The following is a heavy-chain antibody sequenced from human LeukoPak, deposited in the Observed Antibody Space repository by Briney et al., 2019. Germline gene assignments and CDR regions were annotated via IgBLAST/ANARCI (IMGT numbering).Heavy chain of an antibody. J-gene: IGHJ5*02. CDR1: GCTFTGYY. Sequence: ASVKVSCKASGCTFTGYYMHWVRQAPGQGLEWMGWINPNSGGTNYAQKFQGRVTMTRDTSISTAYMELSRLRSDDTAVYYCAREQDYYDSSGYFRFDPWGQGTLVTVSS. CDR2: INPNSGGT. CDR3: AREQDYYDSSGYFRFDP. D-gene: IGHD3-22*01. V-gene: IGHV1-2*02.